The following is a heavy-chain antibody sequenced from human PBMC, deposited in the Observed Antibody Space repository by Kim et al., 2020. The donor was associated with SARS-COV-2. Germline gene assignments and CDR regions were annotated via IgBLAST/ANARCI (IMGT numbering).Heavy chain of an antibody. J-gene: IGHJ5*02. V-gene: IGHV4-4*02. CDR1: GGSISSSNW. Sequence: SETLSLTCAVSGGSISSSNWWSWVRQPPGKGLEWIGEIYHSGSTNYNPSLKSRVTISVDKSKNQFSLKLSSVTAADTAVYYCARVSRAAPPGPAPKKNWFDPWGQGTLVTVSS. CDR2: IYHSGST. CDR3: ARVSRAAPPGPAPKKNWFDP. D-gene: IGHD7-27*01.